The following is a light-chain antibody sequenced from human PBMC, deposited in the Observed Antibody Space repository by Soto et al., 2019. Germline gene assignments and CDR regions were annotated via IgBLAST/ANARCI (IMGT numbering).Light chain of an antibody. CDR3: QKYNTGPGT. CDR1: QSVISN. J-gene: IGKJ1*01. CDR2: CAS. Sequence: EIVMTQSPATLSVSPGEKATLSCRARQSVISNLAWYQQKPGQAPRPPIYCASPRATGIPARFSGSGSGTKFTLTFSSLKSEDFAVYYCQKYNTGPGTFGQGTKV. V-gene: IGKV3-15*01.